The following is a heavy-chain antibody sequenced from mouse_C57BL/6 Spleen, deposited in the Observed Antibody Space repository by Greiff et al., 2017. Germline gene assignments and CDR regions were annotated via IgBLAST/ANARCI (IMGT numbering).Heavy chain of an antibody. D-gene: IGHD3-2*02. V-gene: IGHV1-59*01. CDR2: IDPSDSYT. CDR1: GYTFTSYW. CDR3: ARGRQLRLRAMDY. Sequence: QVHVKQPGAELVRPGTSVKLSCKASGYTFTSYWMHWVKQRPGQGLEWIGVIDPSDSYTNYNQKFKGKATLTVDTSSSTAYMQLSSLTSEDSAVYYCARGRQLRLRAMDYWGQGTSVTVSS. J-gene: IGHJ4*01.